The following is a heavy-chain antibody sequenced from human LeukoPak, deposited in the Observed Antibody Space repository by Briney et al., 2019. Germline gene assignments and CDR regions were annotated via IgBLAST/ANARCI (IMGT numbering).Heavy chain of an antibody. CDR2: INWNGGST. CDR3: ARRGGGYSGYDQFDY. Sequence: GGSLRLSCAASGFTFDDYGMSWVRQAPGKGLEWVSGINWNGGSTSYADSVKGRFTISRDNAKNSLYLQMNSLRDEDTAVYYCARRGGGYSGYDQFDYWGQGTLVTVSS. J-gene: IGHJ4*02. V-gene: IGHV3-20*04. CDR1: GFTFDDYG. D-gene: IGHD5-12*01.